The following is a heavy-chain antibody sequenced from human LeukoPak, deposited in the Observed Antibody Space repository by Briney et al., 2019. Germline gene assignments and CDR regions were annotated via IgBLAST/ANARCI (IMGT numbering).Heavy chain of an antibody. D-gene: IGHD6-19*01. CDR2: IIPIFGTA. CDR1: GGTFSSYA. V-gene: IGHV1-69*06. Sequence: PSASVKVSCKASGGTFSSYAISWVRQAPGQGLEWMGGIIPIFGTANYAQKFQGRVTITADKSTSTAYMELSSLRSDDTAVYYCARDGMPYLAVAGTISFDYWGQGTLVTVSS. CDR3: ARDGMPYLAVAGTISFDY. J-gene: IGHJ4*02.